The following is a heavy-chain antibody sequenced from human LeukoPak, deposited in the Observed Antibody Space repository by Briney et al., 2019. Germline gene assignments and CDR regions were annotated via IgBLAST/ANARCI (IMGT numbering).Heavy chain of an antibody. J-gene: IGHJ3*02. V-gene: IGHV4-30-4*01. CDR2: IYYSGST. CDR1: GGSISSGDYY. CDR3: ARGSGYYDSSGYPGPHDAFDI. D-gene: IGHD3-22*01. Sequence: SETLSLTCTVSGGSISSGDYYWSWIRQPPGKGLEWIGYIYYSGSTCYNPSLKSRVTISVDTSKNQFSLKLSSVTAADTAVYYCARGSGYYDSSGYPGPHDAFDIWGQGTMVTVSS.